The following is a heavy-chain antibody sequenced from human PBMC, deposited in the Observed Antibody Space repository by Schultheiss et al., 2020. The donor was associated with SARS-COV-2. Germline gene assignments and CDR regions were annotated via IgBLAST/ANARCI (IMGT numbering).Heavy chain of an antibody. Sequence: GGSLRLSCAASGFTFSSYAMSWVRQAPGKGLEWVSAISGSGGSTYYADSVKGRFTISRDNAKNSLYLQMNSLRAEDTAVYYCARDKSEAMVTIARMDVWGQGTTVTVSS. J-gene: IGHJ6*02. CDR3: ARDKSEAMVTIARMDV. V-gene: IGHV3-23*01. D-gene: IGHD5-18*01. CDR2: ISGSGGST. CDR1: GFTFSSYA.